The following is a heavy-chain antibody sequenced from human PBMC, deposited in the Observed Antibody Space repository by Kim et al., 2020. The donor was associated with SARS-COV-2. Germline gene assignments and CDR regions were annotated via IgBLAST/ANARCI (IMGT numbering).Heavy chain of an antibody. CDR1: GYTFTSYY. Sequence: ASVKVSCKASGYTFTSYYMHWVRQAPGQGLEWMGIINPSGGSTSYAQKFQGRVTMTRDTSTSTVYMELSSLRSEDTAVYYCARDPPRERYYYDSSSDGMDVWGQGTTVTVSS. V-gene: IGHV1-46*01. CDR3: ARDPPRERYYYDSSSDGMDV. D-gene: IGHD3-22*01. CDR2: INPSGGST. J-gene: IGHJ6*02.